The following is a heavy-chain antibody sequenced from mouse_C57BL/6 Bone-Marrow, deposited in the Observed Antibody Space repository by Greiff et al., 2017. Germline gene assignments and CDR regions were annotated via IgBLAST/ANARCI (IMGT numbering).Heavy chain of an antibody. Sequence: VKLQESGAELARPGASVKLSCKASGYTFTSYGISWVKQRTGQGLEWIGAIYPRSGNTYYNEKFKGKATLTADKSSSTAYMALRSLTSEDSAVYFCARGDDYPFDYWGQGTTLTVSS. CDR3: ARGDDYPFDY. CDR2: IYPRSGNT. J-gene: IGHJ2*01. CDR1: GYTFTSYG. D-gene: IGHD2-4*01. V-gene: IGHV1-81*01.